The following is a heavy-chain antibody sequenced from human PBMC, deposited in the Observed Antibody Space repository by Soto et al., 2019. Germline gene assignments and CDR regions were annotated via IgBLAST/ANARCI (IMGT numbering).Heavy chain of an antibody. CDR2: IYPGDSGT. D-gene: IGHD4-17*01. J-gene: IGHJ5*02. Sequence: XDSLTLSCKGSGYSFTSYWIGWVGQMPGKGLEWMGIIYPGDSGTRYSPSFQGQVTISADKSISTAYLQWSSLKASDTAMYYCARGRNGDYNWFDPWGQGTLVTVPS. CDR3: ARGRNGDYNWFDP. CDR1: GYSFTSYW. V-gene: IGHV5-51*01.